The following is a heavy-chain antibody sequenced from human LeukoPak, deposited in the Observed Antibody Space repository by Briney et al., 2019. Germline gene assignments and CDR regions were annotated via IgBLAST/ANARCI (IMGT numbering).Heavy chain of an antibody. CDR1: GGSMSSYY. D-gene: IGHD4-11*01. V-gene: IGHV4-59*01. CDR2: IYYSGTT. CDR3: ARVGWSLDTGDYRGGWFDP. Sequence: PSETLSLTCTVSGGSMSSYYWSWIRQPPGKGLEWIGYIYYSGTTNYNPSLKSRVTISVDTSKNQFSLKLSSVTVADTAVYYCARVGWSLDTGDYRGGWFDPWGQGTLVTVSS. J-gene: IGHJ5*02.